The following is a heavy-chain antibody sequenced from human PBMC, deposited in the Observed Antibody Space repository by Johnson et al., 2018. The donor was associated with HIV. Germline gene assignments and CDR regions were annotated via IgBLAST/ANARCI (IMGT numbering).Heavy chain of an antibody. V-gene: IGHV3-13*01. CDR1: GFTFSSYD. CDR3: AKDRPLVVVTHDAFDI. J-gene: IGHJ3*02. D-gene: IGHD2-21*02. Sequence: VQLVESGGGLVQPGGSLRLSCAASGFTFSSYDMHWVRQATGKGLEWVSAIGTAGDTYYPGSVKGRFTISRENAKNSLYLQMNSLRAGDTAVYYCAKDRPLVVVTHDAFDIWGQGTMVTVSS. CDR2: IGTAGDT.